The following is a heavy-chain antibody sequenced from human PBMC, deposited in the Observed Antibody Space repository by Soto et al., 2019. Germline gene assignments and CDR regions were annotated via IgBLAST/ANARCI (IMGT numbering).Heavy chain of an antibody. CDR1: GFTFDDYA. D-gene: IGHD4-17*01. CDR2: ISWNSGSI. V-gene: IGHV3-9*01. CDR3: AKDIGYGDSHAAFDI. J-gene: IGHJ3*02. Sequence: GGSLRLSCAASGFTFDDYAMHWVRQAPGKGLEWVSGISWNSGSIGYADSVKGRFTISRDNAKNSLYLQMNSLRAEDTALYYCAKDIGYGDSHAAFDIWGQGTMVTVSS.